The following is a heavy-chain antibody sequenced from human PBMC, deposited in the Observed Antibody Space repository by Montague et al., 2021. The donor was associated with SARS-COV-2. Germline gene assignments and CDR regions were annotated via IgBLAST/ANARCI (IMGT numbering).Heavy chain of an antibody. CDR1: GGSISSSSYY. V-gene: IGHV4-39*01. CDR2: IYYSGST. CDR3: ARHEGQWLRLYPYYFDY. J-gene: IGHJ4*02. D-gene: IGHD5-12*01. Sequence: SETLSLTCTVSGGSISSSSYYWGWIRQPPGKGLEWIGSIYYSGSTYYNPSLKSRVTISVDTSKNQFSLKLSSVTAADTAVYYCARHEGQWLRLYPYYFDYGGQGTRVPV.